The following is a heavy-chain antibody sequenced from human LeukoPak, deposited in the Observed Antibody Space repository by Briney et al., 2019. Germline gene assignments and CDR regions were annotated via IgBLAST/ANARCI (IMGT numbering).Heavy chain of an antibody. V-gene: IGHV3-33*01. CDR3: ARDSAAGGQLWLTY. Sequence: GGSLRLSCAASEFTFSSYAMHWVRQAPGKGLEWVAVIWYDESDKYYADSVKGRFTISRDNSRNTLHLQMNSLRAEDTAVYYCARDSAAGGQLWLTYWGQGTLVTVSS. CDR2: IWYDESDK. J-gene: IGHJ4*02. CDR1: EFTFSSYA. D-gene: IGHD5-18*01.